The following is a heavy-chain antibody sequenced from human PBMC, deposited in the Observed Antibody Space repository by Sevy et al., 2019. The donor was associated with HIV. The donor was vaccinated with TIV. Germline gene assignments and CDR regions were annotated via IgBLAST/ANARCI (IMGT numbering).Heavy chain of an antibody. J-gene: IGHJ3*01. Sequence: GGSLRLSCAASGFTFNTHAMNWVRQAPGKGLEWVSVISGPGYGTNYADSVKGRFTISRDNSKNTLYLQMNSLRDDDTAVDYCAKALNPALESMLEVNLRSLKGFDVWGQGTMVTVSS. CDR2: ISGPGYGT. CDR3: AKALNPALESMLEVNLRSLKGFDV. V-gene: IGHV3-23*01. CDR1: GFTFNTHA. D-gene: IGHD3-22*01.